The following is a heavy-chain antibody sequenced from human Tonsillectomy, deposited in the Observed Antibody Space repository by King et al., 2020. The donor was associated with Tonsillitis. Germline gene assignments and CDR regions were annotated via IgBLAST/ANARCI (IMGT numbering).Heavy chain of an antibody. Sequence: QLQESGPGLVKPSETLSLTCTVSGGSISSYYWSWIRQPPGKGLEWIGYIYYSGSTNYNPSLKSRVTITVDTSKNQFSLKLVSVTAADTAVYYCATTLRSSSWNDAFDIWGQGTMVTVSS. CDR1: GGSISSYY. CDR2: IYYSGST. CDR3: ATTLRSSSWNDAFDI. V-gene: IGHV4-59*01. D-gene: IGHD6-13*01. J-gene: IGHJ3*02.